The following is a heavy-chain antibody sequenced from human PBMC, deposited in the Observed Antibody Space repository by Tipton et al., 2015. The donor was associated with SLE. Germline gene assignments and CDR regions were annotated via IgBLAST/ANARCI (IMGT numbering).Heavy chain of an antibody. J-gene: IGHJ4*02. D-gene: IGHD3-10*01. Sequence: TLSLTCDVYGGTFSGYYWSWIRPPPGKGLEWIGEMDHSGITNYNPSLKSRVTISVDTSKNPFSLKLSSVTAADTAVYYCARGLAMVRGDSMDYWGQGTLVTVSS. V-gene: IGHV4-34*01. CDR2: MDHSGIT. CDR3: ARGLAMVRGDSMDY. CDR1: GGTFSGYY.